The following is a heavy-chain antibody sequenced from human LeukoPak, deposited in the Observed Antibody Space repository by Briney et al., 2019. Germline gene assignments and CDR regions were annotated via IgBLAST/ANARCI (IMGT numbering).Heavy chain of an antibody. D-gene: IGHD6-19*01. J-gene: IGHJ4*02. CDR3: AKRVAVAGTITGPLDY. CDR2: IKQDGSEK. V-gene: IGHV3-7*03. Sequence: GGSLRLSCTASGFTFSSYWMRWVRQAPGKGLEWVANIKQDGSEKYYVDSVKGRFTISRDNAKNSLYLQMNSLRAEDTAVYYCAKRVAVAGTITGPLDYWGQGTLVTVSS. CDR1: GFTFSSYW.